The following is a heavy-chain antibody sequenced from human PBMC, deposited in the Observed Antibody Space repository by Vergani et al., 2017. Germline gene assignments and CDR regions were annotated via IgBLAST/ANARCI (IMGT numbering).Heavy chain of an antibody. J-gene: IGHJ6*01. CDR1: GDSITNGGFS. V-gene: IGHV4-30-2*01. CDR2: IFPSGNS. D-gene: IGHD3-9*01. CDR3: ARASLRALVGYYYFMDV. Sequence: QVQLQESGPGLVKPSQTLSLTCAVSGDSITNGGFSWNWIRQPPGKGPEWIGYIFPSGNSDYNPSLKNRVSISLDKSKNQFSLWVNSVTAADTAVYFCARASLRALVGYYYFMDVWGEGKTVVVSS.